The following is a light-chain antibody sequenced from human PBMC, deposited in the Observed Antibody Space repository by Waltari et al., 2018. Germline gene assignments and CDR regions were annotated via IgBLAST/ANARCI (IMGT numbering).Light chain of an antibody. CDR1: QSVSRT. J-gene: IGKJ1*01. CDR2: GAS. CDR3: QHYVRLPVT. V-gene: IGKV3-20*01. Sequence: EIVLTQSPGTLSLSPRERATLSCRASQSVSRTLAWYQQKPGQAPRLPIYGASNRATGIPDRFSGSGSGTDFSLTISRLEPEDFAVYYCQHYVRLPVTFGQGTKVEIK.